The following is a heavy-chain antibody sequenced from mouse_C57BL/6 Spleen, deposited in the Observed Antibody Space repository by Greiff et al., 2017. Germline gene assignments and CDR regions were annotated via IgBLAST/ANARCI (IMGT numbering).Heavy chain of an antibody. D-gene: IGHD2-1*01. CDR3: SRGDLLSHFDY. J-gene: IGHJ2*01. V-gene: IGHV1-59*01. CDR2: IDPSDSYT. Sequence: QVQLQQPGAELVRPGTSVKLSCTASGYTFTSYWMHWVKQRPGQGLEWIGVIDPSDSYTNYNQKFKGKATLTVDTSSSTAYMQLSSLRSEDSAVYYCSRGDLLSHFDYWGLGTTLTVSS. CDR1: GYTFTSYW.